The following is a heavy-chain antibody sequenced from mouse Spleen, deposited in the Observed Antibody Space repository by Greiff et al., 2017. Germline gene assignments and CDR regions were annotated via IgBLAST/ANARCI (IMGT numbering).Heavy chain of an antibody. D-gene: IGHD2-5*01. CDR3: ARGGYYSNYDAMDY. V-gene: IGHV2-6*03. CDR1: GFSLTSYG. Sequence: QVQLQQSGPGLVAPSQSLSITCTVSGFSLTSYGVHWVRQPPGKGLEWLVVIWSDGSTTYNSALKSRLSISKDNSKSQVFLKMNSLQTDDTAMYYCARGGYYSNYDAMDYWGQGTSVTVSS. J-gene: IGHJ4*01. CDR2: IWSDGST.